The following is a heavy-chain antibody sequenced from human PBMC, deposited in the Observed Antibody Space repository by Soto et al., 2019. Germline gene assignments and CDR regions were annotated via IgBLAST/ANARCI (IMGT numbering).Heavy chain of an antibody. CDR2: IYYSGST. J-gene: IGHJ5*02. CDR3: ARGGIPEGNGIFDP. CDR1: GGSISSGGYY. D-gene: IGHD1-1*01. Sequence: QVQLQESGPGLVKPSQTLSLTCTVSGGSISSGGYYWSWIRQHPGKGLEWIGYIYYSGSTYYNPSLKSRVTISVDTSKNQFSLKLSSVTAADTAVYYCARGGIPEGNGIFDPWGQGTLVTVSS. V-gene: IGHV4-31*03.